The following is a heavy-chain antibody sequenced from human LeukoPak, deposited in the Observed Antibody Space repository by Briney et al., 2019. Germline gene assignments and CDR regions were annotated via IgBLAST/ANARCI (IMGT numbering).Heavy chain of an antibody. CDR3: ARGKTAMAPNDY. Sequence: ASVKVSFKASGGTFSSYAISWVRQAPGQGLEWMGRIIPILGIANYAQKFQGRVTITADKSTSTAYMELSRLRSEDPAVYCCARGKTAMAPNDYWGQGTLVTVSS. V-gene: IGHV1-69*04. J-gene: IGHJ4*02. CDR2: IIPILGIA. D-gene: IGHD5-18*01. CDR1: GGTFSSYA.